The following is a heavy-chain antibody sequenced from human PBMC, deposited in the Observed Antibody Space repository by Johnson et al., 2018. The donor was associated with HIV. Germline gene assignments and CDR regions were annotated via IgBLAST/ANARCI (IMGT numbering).Heavy chain of an antibody. J-gene: IGHJ3*02. D-gene: IGHD5-12*01. V-gene: IGHV3-64*04. Sequence: QVQLVESGGGLVQPGGSLRLSCAASGFTFSSYAMHWVRQAPGKGLEYVSAISSNGGSTYYADSVKGRFTISRDNSKNTLYLQMNSLRAEDTAVYYCARGGYSGYDPAGPNAFDIWGQGTMVTVSS. CDR2: ISSNGGST. CDR3: ARGGYSGYDPAGPNAFDI. CDR1: GFTFSSYA.